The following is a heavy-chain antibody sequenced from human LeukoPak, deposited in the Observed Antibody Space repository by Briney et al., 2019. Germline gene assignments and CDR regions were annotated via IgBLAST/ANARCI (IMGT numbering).Heavy chain of an antibody. Sequence: GGSLRLSCAASGFTFSSYGMSWVCQAPGKGLEWVSGISGNGDSTYYTDSVKGRFTISRDNSKNTLYLQMNSLRVEDTAVYYCATGGGIYYDSSGYYNVDYFDYWGQGTLVSVSS. J-gene: IGHJ4*02. V-gene: IGHV3-23*01. CDR2: ISGNGDST. CDR3: ATGGGIYYDSSGYYNVDYFDY. CDR1: GFTFSSYG. D-gene: IGHD3-22*01.